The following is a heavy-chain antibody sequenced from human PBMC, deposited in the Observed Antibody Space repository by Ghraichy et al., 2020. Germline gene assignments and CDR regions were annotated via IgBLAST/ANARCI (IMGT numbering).Heavy chain of an antibody. CDR1: GGSISSYY. V-gene: IGHV4-59*08. D-gene: IGHD5-24*01. CDR2: IYYSGST. CDR3: ARSSRDGYNFFDY. J-gene: IGHJ4*02. Sequence: SETLSLTCTVSGGSISSYYWSWIRQPPGKGLEWIGYIYYSGSTNYNPSLKSRVTISVDTSKNQFSLKLSSVTAADTVVYYCARSSRDGYNFFDYWGQGTLVTVSS.